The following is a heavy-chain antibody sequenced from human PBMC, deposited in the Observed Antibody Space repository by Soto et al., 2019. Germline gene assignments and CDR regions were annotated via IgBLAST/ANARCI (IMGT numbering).Heavy chain of an antibody. CDR2: IHSSGGT. J-gene: IGHJ4*02. V-gene: IGHV4-39*02. CDR1: GASIKSRNYF. Sequence: QLQLQETGPGLVKPSETLSLTCTVSGASIKSRNYFWGWIRQPPGKVLEFVGSIHSSGGTYYNPSLKSRVTVSVDLSNSHFSLSLKSLTATDTAVYYCGRLAEAATGHTDFDFWGQGTLVTVSS. CDR3: GRLAEAATGHTDFDF. D-gene: IGHD2-15*01.